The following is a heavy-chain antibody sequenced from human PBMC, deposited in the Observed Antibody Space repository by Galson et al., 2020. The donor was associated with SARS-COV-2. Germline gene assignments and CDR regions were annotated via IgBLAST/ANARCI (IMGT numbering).Heavy chain of an antibody. D-gene: IGHD6-13*01. J-gene: IGHJ5*02. CDR3: ARHNIAAVTWFDP. CDR2: IYYSGST. V-gene: IGHV4-39*01. Sequence: SETLSLTCTVSGGSISSSSYYWGWIRKPPGKGLEWIGSIYYSGSTYYNPSLKSRVTISVDTSKNQFSLKLSSVTAADTAVYYCARHNIAAVTWFDPWGQGTLVTVSS. CDR1: GGSISSSSYY.